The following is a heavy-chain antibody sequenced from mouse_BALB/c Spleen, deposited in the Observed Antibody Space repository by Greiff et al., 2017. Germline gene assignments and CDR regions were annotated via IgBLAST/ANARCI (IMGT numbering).Heavy chain of an antibody. V-gene: IGHV3-2*02. J-gene: IGHJ4*01. CDR1: GYSITSDYA. CDR2: ISYSGST. Sequence: EVQLQESGPGLVKPSQSLSLTCTVTGYSITSDYAWNWIRQFPGNKLEWMGYISYSGSTSYNPSLKSRISITRDTSKNQFFLQLNSVTTEDTATYYCASRDYYAMDYWGQGTSVTVSS. CDR3: ASRDYYAMDY.